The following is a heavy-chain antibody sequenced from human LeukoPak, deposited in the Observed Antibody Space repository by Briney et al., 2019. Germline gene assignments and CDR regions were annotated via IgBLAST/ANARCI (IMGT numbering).Heavy chain of an antibody. CDR3: AKDYYESSVILGGYFDY. CDR2: ISGSDNII. J-gene: IGHJ4*03. CDR1: GFTFNNYA. V-gene: IGHV3-23*01. Sequence: GGSLRLSCAASGFTFNNYAMDWVRQAPGKGLEWVSGISGSDNIIYYADSVRGRFTISRDNSKNTLYLQMNSLTAEDTAVYYCAKDYYESSVILGGYFDYWGQGTLVTVSS. D-gene: IGHD3-22*01.